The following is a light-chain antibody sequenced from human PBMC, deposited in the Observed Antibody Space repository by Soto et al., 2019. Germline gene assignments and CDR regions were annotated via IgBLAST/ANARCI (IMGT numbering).Light chain of an antibody. CDR3: QHYTDYSYT. CDR1: QSVSGR. J-gene: IGKJ2*01. V-gene: IGKV1-5*03. CDR2: QAS. Sequence: DIQMTQSPSPLSASVGDRVAITCRASQSVSGRLAWYHQKPGKVPKLLIYQASTLEDGVPSRFSGSGSGTEFTLTISSLQPDASATSYCQHYTDYSYTCGPGTNLDIK.